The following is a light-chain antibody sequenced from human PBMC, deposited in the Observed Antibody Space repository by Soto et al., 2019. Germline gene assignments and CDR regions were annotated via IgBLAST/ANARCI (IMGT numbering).Light chain of an antibody. CDR1: SSNIGTNT. CDR3: AAWDDSLSSVI. J-gene: IGLJ2*01. V-gene: IGLV1-44*01. Sequence: QSALTQPLSASATPGQWVTISCSGSSSNIGTNTVNWYQQFPGTAPKLLIYTNTQRPSGVPDRFSASKSGTSASLAISGLQSEDEADYYCAAWDDSLSSVIFGGGTKVTVL. CDR2: TNT.